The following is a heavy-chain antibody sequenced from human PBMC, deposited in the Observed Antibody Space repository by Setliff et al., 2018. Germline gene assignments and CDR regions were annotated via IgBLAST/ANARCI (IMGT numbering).Heavy chain of an antibody. Sequence: LSLTCAVSGYSISSGYYWGWIRQPPGKGLEWIGSIYTSGSTNYNPSLKSRVTISVDTSKNQFSLKLSSVTAADTAVYYCARAFTYYNFWSGYGYGMDVWGQGTTVTVSS. CDR2: IYTSGST. CDR3: ARAFTYYNFWSGYGYGMDV. J-gene: IGHJ6*02. D-gene: IGHD3-3*01. CDR1: GYSISSGYY. V-gene: IGHV4-38-2*01.